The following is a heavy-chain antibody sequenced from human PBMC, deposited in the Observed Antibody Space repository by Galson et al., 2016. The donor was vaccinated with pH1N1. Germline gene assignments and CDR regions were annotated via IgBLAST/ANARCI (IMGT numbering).Heavy chain of an antibody. D-gene: IGHD3-22*01. Sequence: SVKVSCKASGGTFGSYGINWARQAPGQGLEWMGGIIPIFNTAKYAQNFQGRVTITADESTTTAYMELSSLRSEDTAVYYCAREDYYDTDLSDWYFDLWGRGTLLTVSS. CDR2: IIPIFNTA. V-gene: IGHV1-69*13. J-gene: IGHJ2*01. CDR3: AREDYYDTDLSDWYFDL. CDR1: GGTFGSYG.